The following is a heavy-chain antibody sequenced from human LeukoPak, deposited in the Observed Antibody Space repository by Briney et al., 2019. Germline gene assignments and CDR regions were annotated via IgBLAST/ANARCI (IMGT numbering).Heavy chain of an antibody. CDR3: ARDLGISGWYAPPLGYFDY. V-gene: IGHV1-2*02. J-gene: IGHJ4*02. D-gene: IGHD6-19*01. CDR2: IYLKSAGT. CDR1: GYIFTGYC. Sequence: ASVTVSCQCSGYIFTGYCMHGVRQPPAQGLEWMRLIYLKSAGTNYAQKFQGRVTMTRDTSISTTYMELSRLRSDDTAVYYCARDLGISGWYAPPLGYFDYWGQGTLVTVSS.